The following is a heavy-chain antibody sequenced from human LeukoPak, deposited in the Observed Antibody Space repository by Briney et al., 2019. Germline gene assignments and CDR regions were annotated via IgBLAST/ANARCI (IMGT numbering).Heavy chain of an antibody. D-gene: IGHD6-13*01. V-gene: IGHV3-23*01. CDR2: ISGSGGST. Sequence: GGSLRLSCAASGFTFSSYAMSWVRQAPGKGLEWVSAISGSGGSTYYADSVKGRFTISRDNSKNTLYLQMNSLRAEDTAVYYCARGGSSSWFSDAFDIWGQGTMVTVSS. CDR1: GFTFSSYA. CDR3: ARGGSSSWFSDAFDI. J-gene: IGHJ3*02.